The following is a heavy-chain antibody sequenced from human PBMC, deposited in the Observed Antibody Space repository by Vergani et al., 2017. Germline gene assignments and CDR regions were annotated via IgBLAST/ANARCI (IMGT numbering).Heavy chain of an antibody. CDR2: IYHGDSDT. Sequence: EVQLVPSGAEVKKPGESLKISCKGSGYSFTSYWIGWVRQMPGKGLEWMGIIYHGDSDTRYSPSFQGQVTISADKSISTAYLQWSSLKASDTAMYYCARLYSEYYYDPNSPRGAYYYYMDVWGKGTTVTVSS. D-gene: IGHD3-22*01. V-gene: IGHV5-51*03. CDR3: ARLYSEYYYDPNSPRGAYYYYMDV. CDR1: GYSFTSYW. J-gene: IGHJ6*03.